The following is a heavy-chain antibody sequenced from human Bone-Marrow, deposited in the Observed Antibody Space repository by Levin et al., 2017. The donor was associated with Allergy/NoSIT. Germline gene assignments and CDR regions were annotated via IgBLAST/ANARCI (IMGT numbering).Heavy chain of an antibody. V-gene: IGHV1-69*01. CDR1: GGTFSSYA. CDR2: IIPIFGTA. CDR3: VVPGGRPWIPPRVLMNYGMDV. D-gene: IGHD3-10*01. J-gene: IGHJ6*02. Sequence: KISCKASGGTFSSYAISWVRQAPGQGLEWMGGIIPIFGTANYAQKFQGRVTITADESTSTAYMELSSLRSEDTAVYYCVVPGGRPWIPPRVLMNYGMDVWGQGTTVTVSS.